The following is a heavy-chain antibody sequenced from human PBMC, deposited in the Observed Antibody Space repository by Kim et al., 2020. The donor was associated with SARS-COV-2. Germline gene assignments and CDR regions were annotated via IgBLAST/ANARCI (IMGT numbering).Heavy chain of an antibody. J-gene: IGHJ4*02. Sequence: GRTIYYADAVKGRFTIYRDNAKNSLYLQMNSLRAEDTAVYYCARAVHFPDWGQGTLVTVSS. V-gene: IGHV3-48*03. D-gene: IGHD3-3*02. CDR2: GRTI. CDR3: ARAVHFPD.